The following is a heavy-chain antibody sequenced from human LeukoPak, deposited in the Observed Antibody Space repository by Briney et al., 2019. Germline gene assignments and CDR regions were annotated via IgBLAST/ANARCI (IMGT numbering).Heavy chain of an antibody. CDR2: ISSSSSTI. V-gene: IGHV3-48*01. J-gene: IGHJ4*02. CDR3: ARATAMVKDC. Sequence: GGSLRLSCAASGFTFSSYSMNWVRQAPGKGLEWVSYISSSSSTIYYADSVKGRFTISRDNAKNSLYLQMNSLRAEDTAVYYCARATAMVKDCWGQGTLVTVSS. CDR1: GFTFSSYS. D-gene: IGHD5-18*01.